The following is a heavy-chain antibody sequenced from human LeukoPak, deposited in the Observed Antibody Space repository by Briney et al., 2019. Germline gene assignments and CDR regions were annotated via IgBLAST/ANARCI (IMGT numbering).Heavy chain of an antibody. D-gene: IGHD3-10*02. CDR3: AELGITMIGGV. CDR1: GFTFSSYA. V-gene: IGHV3-7*01. J-gene: IGHJ6*04. Sequence: GGSLRLSCAASGFTFSSYAMSWVRQAPGKGLEWVANIKTDGSQIYYVDSVKGRFTISRDNAKNSLYLQMNSLRAEDTAVYYCAELGITMIGGVWGKGTTVTISS. CDR2: IKTDGSQI.